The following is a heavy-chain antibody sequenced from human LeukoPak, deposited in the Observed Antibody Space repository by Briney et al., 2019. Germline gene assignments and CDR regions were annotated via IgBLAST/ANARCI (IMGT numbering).Heavy chain of an antibody. CDR3: ARVLVVAGPSYWYFDL. CDR1: GGSISSYY. Sequence: SETLSLTCTVYGGSISSYYSSWIRQPPGEGREWVGYIYYSGSTNYNPSLKSRVTISVDTSKNQFSLKLSSVTAADTAVYYCARVLVVAGPSYWYFDLWGRGTLVTVSS. J-gene: IGHJ2*01. CDR2: IYYSGST. D-gene: IGHD6-19*01. V-gene: IGHV4-59*01.